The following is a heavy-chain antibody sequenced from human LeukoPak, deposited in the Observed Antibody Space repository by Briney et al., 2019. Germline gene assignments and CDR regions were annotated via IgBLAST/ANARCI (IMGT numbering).Heavy chain of an antibody. D-gene: IGHD1-14*01. J-gene: IGHJ4*02. CDR2: IRNKPNSYTT. Sequence: PGGSLRLSCAASGFTFSDHYMDWVRQAPGKGLEWAGRIRNKPNSYTTEYAASVKGRFTISRDDSKNSLYLQMNSLKTEDTAVYYCARASTGNDYWGQGTLVTVSS. CDR3: ARASTGNDY. V-gene: IGHV3-72*01. CDR1: GFTFSDHY.